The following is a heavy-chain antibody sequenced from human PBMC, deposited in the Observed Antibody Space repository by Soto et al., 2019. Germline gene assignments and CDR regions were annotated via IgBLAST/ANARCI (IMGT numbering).Heavy chain of an antibody. J-gene: IGHJ4*02. CDR2: INPSDSHT. Sequence: GESLKISCQGSGYTFTNHWITWVRQMPAKGLEWMGRINPSDSHTNYSPSFQGHVTMSVDKSISTAYLQWSRLKALDSAMYYCARQPSYYVRSGYFGTYRGQGTLVVVSS. CDR1: GYTFTNHW. CDR3: ARQPSYYVRSGYFGTY. D-gene: IGHD3-22*01. V-gene: IGHV5-10-1*01.